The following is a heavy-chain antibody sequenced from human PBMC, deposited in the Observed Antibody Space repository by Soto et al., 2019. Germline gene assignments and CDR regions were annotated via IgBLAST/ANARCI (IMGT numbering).Heavy chain of an antibody. V-gene: IGHV4-59*01. Sequence: SETLSLTCTVSGGSISSYYWSWIRQPPGKGLEWIGYIYYSGSTNYNPSLKSRVTISVDTSKNQFSLKLSSVTAAGTAVYYCAGRIASAVRLPRKDNWFDLWGQGNLVTVSS. CDR2: IYYSGST. CDR1: GGSISSYY. CDR3: AGRIASAVRLPRKDNWFDL. J-gene: IGHJ5*02. D-gene: IGHD6-13*01.